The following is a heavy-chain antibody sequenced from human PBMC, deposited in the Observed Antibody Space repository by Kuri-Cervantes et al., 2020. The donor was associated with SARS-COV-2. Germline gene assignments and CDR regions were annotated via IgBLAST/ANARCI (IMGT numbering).Heavy chain of an antibody. D-gene: IGHD2-8*02. V-gene: IGHV4-39*07. Sequence: SETLSLTCTVSGGSISSSSYYWGWIRQPPGKGLEWIGSIYYSGSTYYNPSLKSRVTISVDTSKNQFSLKLSSVTPEDTAVYYCAREQTGETRAFDYWGQGTLVTVSS. J-gene: IGHJ4*02. CDR1: GGSISSSSYY. CDR3: AREQTGETRAFDY. CDR2: IYYSGST.